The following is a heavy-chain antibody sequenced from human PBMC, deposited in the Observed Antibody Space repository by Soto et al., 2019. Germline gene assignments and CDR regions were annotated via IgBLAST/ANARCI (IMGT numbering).Heavy chain of an antibody. CDR1: GYTFTSYG. D-gene: IGHD6-19*01. J-gene: IGHJ6*02. CDR3: ARDFSGWYSNYYYSMDV. CDR2: ISAYNGNT. V-gene: IGHV1-18*01. Sequence: PSVKVSCKASGYTFTSYGISWVRQAPGQGLEWMGWISAYNGNTNYAQKLQGRVTMTTDTSTSTAYMELRSLRSDDTAVYYCARDFSGWYSNYYYSMDVWGQGTTVTVSS.